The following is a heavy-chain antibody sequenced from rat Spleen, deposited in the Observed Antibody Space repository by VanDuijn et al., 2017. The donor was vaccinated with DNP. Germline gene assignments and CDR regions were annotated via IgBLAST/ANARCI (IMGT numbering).Heavy chain of an antibody. CDR2: ISSGGST. CDR3: TRSSTYYGYNPFVY. V-gene: IGHV2S12*01. Sequence: QVQLKESGPGLVQPSQTLSLTCTVSGFSLTSYGVSWVRQPPGKGLEWIAAISSGGSTYYNSALKSRLSISRDTSKSQVFLKMNSLQTEDTAIYFCTRSSTYYGYNPFVYWGQGTLVTVSS. D-gene: IGHD1-9*01. J-gene: IGHJ3*01. CDR1: GFSLTSYG.